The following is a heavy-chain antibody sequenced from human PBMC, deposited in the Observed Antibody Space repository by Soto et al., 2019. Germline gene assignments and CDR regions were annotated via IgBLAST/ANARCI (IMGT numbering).Heavy chain of an antibody. V-gene: IGHV3-7*01. CDR1: GFIFSRYW. J-gene: IGHJ4*02. CDR2: IKHDGSDK. CDR3: TRDDELFFVN. D-gene: IGHD2-15*01. Sequence: GGSLRLSCAASGFIFSRYWMSWVRQAPGKGLEWLANIKHDGSDKYYVDSVKGRVTISRDNGKNTLYLQMDSLGAEDAALYYRTRDDELFFVNWGQGTVVTVSS.